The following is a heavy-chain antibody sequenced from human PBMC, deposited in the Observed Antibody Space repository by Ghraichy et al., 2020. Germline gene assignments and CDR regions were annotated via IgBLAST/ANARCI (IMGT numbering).Heavy chain of an antibody. V-gene: IGHV3-48*03. J-gene: IGHJ4*02. CDR2: ISSSGSTT. CDR1: GFTFSSYE. Sequence: GESLNISCAASGFTFSSYEMNWVRQAPGKGLEWVSYISSSGSTTHYADSVKGRFTVSRDNAKSLLFLQMNSLRAEDTAVYYCARSWHPYSLDYWGQGTLVTVSS. D-gene: IGHD2-21*01. CDR3: ARSWHPYSLDY.